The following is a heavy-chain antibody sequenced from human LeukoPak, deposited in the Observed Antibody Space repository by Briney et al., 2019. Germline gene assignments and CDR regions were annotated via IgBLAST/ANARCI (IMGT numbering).Heavy chain of an antibody. CDR1: GFAFGSHW. CDR2: IESDASNT. D-gene: IGHD1-26*01. J-gene: IGHJ4*02. V-gene: IGHV3-74*01. CDR3: TRDGSGSRIPFDY. Sequence: GGSLRLSCAASGFAFGSHWVHWVRQAPGKGLVWVARIESDASNTRYADSVKGRFTISRDNANKTLYLQMNSLRAEDTAVYYCTRDGSGSRIPFDYWGQGTLVTVSS.